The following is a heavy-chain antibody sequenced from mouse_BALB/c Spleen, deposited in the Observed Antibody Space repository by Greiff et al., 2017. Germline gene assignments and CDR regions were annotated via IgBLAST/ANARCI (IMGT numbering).Heavy chain of an antibody. Sequence: EVQLVESGGGLVQPGGSLKLSCAASGFTFSSYTMSWVRQTPEKRLEWVAYISNGGGSTYYPDTVKGRFTISRDNAKNTLYLQMSSLKSEDTAMYYCARRGDGNYVNYYAMDYWGQGTSVTVSS. J-gene: IGHJ4*01. CDR2: ISNGGGST. V-gene: IGHV5-12-2*01. CDR3: ARRGDGNYVNYYAMDY. D-gene: IGHD2-1*01. CDR1: GFTFSSYT.